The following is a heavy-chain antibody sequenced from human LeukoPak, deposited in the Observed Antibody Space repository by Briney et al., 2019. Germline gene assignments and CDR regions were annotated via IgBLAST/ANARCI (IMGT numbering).Heavy chain of an antibody. D-gene: IGHD6-19*01. V-gene: IGHV3-30-3*02. CDR1: GFTFSNSA. CDR2: ISYDGSNR. J-gene: IGHJ4*02. Sequence: GGSLRLSCAASGFTFSNSAVSWVRQAPGKGLDWVAVISYDGSNRFSSDSVRGRFTISRDNSKNTLSLQMNSLRAEDTAVYYCARAALPGPYFNSWGQGILVTVSS. CDR3: ARAALPGPYFNS.